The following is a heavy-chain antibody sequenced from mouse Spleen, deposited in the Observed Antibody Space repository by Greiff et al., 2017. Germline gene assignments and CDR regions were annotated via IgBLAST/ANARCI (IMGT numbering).Heavy chain of an antibody. CDR1: GFSLTSYG. CDR2: IWSGGST. J-gene: IGHJ1*01. D-gene: IGHD2-4*01. V-gene: IGHV2-2*01. Sequence: QVQLQQSGPGLVQPSQSLSITCTVSGFSLTSYGVHWVRQSPGKGLEWLGVIWSGGSTDYNAAFISRLSISKDNSKSQVFFKMNSLQADDTAIYYCARNKGDDYDGDWYFDVWGAGTTVTVSS. CDR3: ARNKGDDYDGDWYFDV.